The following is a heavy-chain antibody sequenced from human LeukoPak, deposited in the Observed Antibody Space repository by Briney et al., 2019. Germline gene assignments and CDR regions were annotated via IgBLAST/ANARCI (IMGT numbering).Heavy chain of an antibody. J-gene: IGHJ4*02. CDR2: IYSGGAT. Sequence: PGGSLRLSCAASGFRFSSYWMHWVRQAPGKGLEWVSIIYSGGATFYADSVKGRFTISRESSKNTLWLQMNSLRAEDTAVYYCARLHYDVLTGPFGYWGQGTLVTVSS. V-gene: IGHV3-66*04. CDR3: ARLHYDVLTGPFGY. D-gene: IGHD3-9*01. CDR1: GFRFSSYW.